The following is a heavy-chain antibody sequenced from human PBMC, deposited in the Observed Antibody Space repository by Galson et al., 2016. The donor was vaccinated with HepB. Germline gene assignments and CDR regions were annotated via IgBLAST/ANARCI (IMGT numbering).Heavy chain of an antibody. CDR3: AKCASATVVICANFDY. J-gene: IGHJ4*02. Sequence: SLRLSCAASGFTFSSYGMHWGRQAPGKGLEWVAVISDDGSNKYYAESLKGRFTISRDNSKSKLYLQMTSLRAEDTAVYYCAKCASATVVICANFDYWGQGTLGTVSS. D-gene: IGHD3-22*01. V-gene: IGHV3-30*18. CDR2: ISDDGSNK. CDR1: GFTFSSYG.